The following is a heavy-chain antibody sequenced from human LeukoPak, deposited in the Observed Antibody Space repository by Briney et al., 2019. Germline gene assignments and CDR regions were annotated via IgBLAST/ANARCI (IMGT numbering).Heavy chain of an antibody. Sequence: ASVKVSCKASGYTFTGYYMHWVRQAPGQGLEWMGWINPNSGGTNYAQQFQGRVTMTRDTSISTVYMELGRLRPDDTAVYYCARGRYSSGWYWFDPWGQGTVVTVSS. CDR3: ARGRYSSGWYWFDP. J-gene: IGHJ5*02. CDR2: INPNSGGT. CDR1: GYTFTGYY. D-gene: IGHD6-19*01. V-gene: IGHV1-2*02.